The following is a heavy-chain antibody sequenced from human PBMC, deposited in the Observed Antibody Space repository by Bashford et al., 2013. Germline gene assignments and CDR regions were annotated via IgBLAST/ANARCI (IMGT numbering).Heavy chain of an antibody. J-gene: IGHJ4*02. CDR3: AHSLPRQTYYDFWSGYQNREYYFDY. CDR2: IYWNDDK. Sequence: SGPTLGXTHTDPHADLSPLSGFSLNTSGVTVGWIRQPPGKALEWLALIYWNDDKRYSPSLKSRLTITKDTSKNQVVLAMTNLDPVDTATYYCAHSLPRQTYYDFWSGYQNREYYFDYWGQGALVTVSS. CDR1: GFSLNTSGVT. D-gene: IGHD3-3*01. V-gene: IGHV2-5*01.